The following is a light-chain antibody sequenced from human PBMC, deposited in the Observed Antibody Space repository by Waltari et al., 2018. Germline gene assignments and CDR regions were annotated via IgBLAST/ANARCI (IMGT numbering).Light chain of an antibody. V-gene: IGKV3-20*01. J-gene: IGKJ2*01. Sequence: VLTQSPGTLSLSPGERATLSCRASQSLTKKYLAWYQPKPGQAPRLLIYGASSRAAGVPDRFSGSGSGTDFTLTISRLEPEDFAVYYCQQYGSSIMYTFGQGTKLEIK. CDR1: QSLTKKY. CDR2: GAS. CDR3: QQYGSSIMYT.